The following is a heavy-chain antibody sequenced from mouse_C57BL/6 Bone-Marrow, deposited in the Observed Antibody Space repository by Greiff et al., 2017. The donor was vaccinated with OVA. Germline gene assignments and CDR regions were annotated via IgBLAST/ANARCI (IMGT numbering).Heavy chain of an antibody. Sequence: DVQLQESGPGLAKPSQTLSLTCSVTGYSITSDYWNWLRKFPGNKLEYMGYISYSGSTYYNPSLKSRISITRDTSKNQYYLQLNSVTTEDTATYYCARYGVTTGYFDYWGQGTTLTVSS. CDR2: ISYSGST. J-gene: IGHJ2*01. D-gene: IGHD2-2*01. CDR1: GYSITSDY. V-gene: IGHV3-8*01. CDR3: ARYGVTTGYFDY.